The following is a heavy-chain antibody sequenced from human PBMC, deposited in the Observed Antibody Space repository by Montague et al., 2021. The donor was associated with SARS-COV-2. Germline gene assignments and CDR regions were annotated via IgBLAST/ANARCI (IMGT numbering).Heavy chain of an antibody. CDR3: ARDVKSLITGTTDCVAWDV. CDR2: ISGSDDVT. V-gene: IGHV3-23*01. J-gene: IGHJ4*02. D-gene: IGHD1/OR15-1a*01. CDR1: GLTFTNYA. Sequence: SLRLSCAASGLTFTNYAMSWVRQPPGKGLEWVSSISGSDDVTYYGDSVQGRFTISRDNSKNTLYLQMNSLRAEDTAVHYCARDVKSLITGTTDCVAWDVWGQGTLVTVSS.